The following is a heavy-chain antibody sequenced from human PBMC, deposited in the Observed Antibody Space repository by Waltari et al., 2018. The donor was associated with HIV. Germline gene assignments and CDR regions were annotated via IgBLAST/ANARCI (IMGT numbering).Heavy chain of an antibody. J-gene: IGHJ4*02. Sequence: QIPLQESGPTPVKPTPTLPLTCTFSAFSLSPFGVGVGWLRQPPGKALEWLALIYWDDDKRYSPSLKSRLTITKDTPKNQVVLTMTNMDPVDTATYYCAHLNPYGDDADYWGQGTLVTVSS. V-gene: IGHV2-5*02. CDR1: AFSLSPFGVG. D-gene: IGHD4-17*01. CDR2: IYWDDDK. CDR3: AHLNPYGDDADY.